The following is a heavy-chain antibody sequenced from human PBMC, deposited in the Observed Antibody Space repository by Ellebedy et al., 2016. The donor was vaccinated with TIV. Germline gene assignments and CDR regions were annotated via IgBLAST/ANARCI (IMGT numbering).Heavy chain of an antibody. Sequence: SETLSLXXAVYGGSFSDFYWSWIRQPPGKGLEWVGEIDHSGVTNYNPSLKSRLTISVDTSKNQFSLKLSSVTAADTAVYYCARDRVIAAAHDYWGQGTLVTVSS. CDR1: GGSFSDFY. CDR2: IDHSGVT. V-gene: IGHV4-34*01. D-gene: IGHD6-13*01. J-gene: IGHJ4*02. CDR3: ARDRVIAAAHDY.